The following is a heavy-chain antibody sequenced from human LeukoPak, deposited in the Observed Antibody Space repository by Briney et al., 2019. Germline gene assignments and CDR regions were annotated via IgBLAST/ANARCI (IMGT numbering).Heavy chain of an antibody. CDR2: IWYDGSNK. D-gene: IGHD3-22*01. V-gene: IGHV3-33*01. CDR1: GFTFRSYG. Sequence: PGGSLRLSCAASGFTFRSYGMHWVRQAPGKGLEWVAVIWYDGSNKYYADSVKGRFTISRDNSKNTLYLQMNSLRAEDTAVYYCARHNPDSSGYYYTAAYFDYWGQGTLVTVSS. J-gene: IGHJ4*02. CDR3: ARHNPDSSGYYYTAAYFDY.